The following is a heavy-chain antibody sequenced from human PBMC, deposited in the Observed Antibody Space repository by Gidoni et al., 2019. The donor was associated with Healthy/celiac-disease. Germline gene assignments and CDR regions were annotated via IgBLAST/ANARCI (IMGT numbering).Heavy chain of an antibody. CDR3: ARDSRSYGQLGFDP. Sequence: QVQLQESGPGLVKPSQTLSLTCTVSGGSISSGGYYWSWIRQHPGKGLEWIGYIYYSGSTYYNPSLKSRVTISVDTSKNQFSLKLSSVTAADTAVYYCARDSRSYGQLGFDPWGQGTLVTVSS. J-gene: IGHJ5*02. CDR2: IYYSGST. D-gene: IGHD1-1*01. CDR1: GGSISSGGYY. V-gene: IGHV4-31*03.